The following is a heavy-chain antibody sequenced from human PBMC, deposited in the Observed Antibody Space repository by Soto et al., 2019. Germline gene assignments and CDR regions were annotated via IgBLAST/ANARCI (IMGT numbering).Heavy chain of an antibody. V-gene: IGHV1-69*01. J-gene: IGHJ6*02. D-gene: IGHD2-2*01. CDR2: IIPIFGTA. CDR3: ARVGCSSTSCSSTYYYGMDV. Sequence: QVQLVQSGAEVKKPGSSVKVSCKASGGTFSSYAISWVRQAPGQGLEWMGGIIPIFGTANYAQKFQGRVTITADESTSTAYMELSSLGSEDTAVYYCARVGCSSTSCSSTYYYGMDVWGQGTTVTVSS. CDR1: GGTFSSYA.